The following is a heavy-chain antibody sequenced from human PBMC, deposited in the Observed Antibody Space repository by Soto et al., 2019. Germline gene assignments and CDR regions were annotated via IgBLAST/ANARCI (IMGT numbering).Heavy chain of an antibody. Sequence: PGGSLRLSCAASGFTFSSYSMNWVRQAPGKGLEWVSYISSSSSTIYYADSVKGRFTISRDNAKNSLYLQMNSLRDEDTAVYYCARDLVAEYYGSGSYYVRKNAFDIWGQGTMVTVS. CDR1: GFTFSSYS. J-gene: IGHJ3*02. CDR3: ARDLVAEYYGSGSYYVRKNAFDI. V-gene: IGHV3-48*02. D-gene: IGHD3-10*01. CDR2: ISSSSSTI.